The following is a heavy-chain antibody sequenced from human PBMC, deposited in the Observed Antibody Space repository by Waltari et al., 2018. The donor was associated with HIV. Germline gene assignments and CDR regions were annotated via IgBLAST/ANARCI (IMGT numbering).Heavy chain of an antibody. Sequence: QLQLQESGPGLVKPSETLSLTCTVSGGSISSSSYYWGWIRPPPGKGLEWIGSIYYSGSTYYNPSLKSRVTISVDTSKNQFSLKLSSVTAADTAVYYCARAWIDGIVVVVAARGAFDYWGQGTLVTVSS. CDR3: ARAWIDGIVVVVAARGAFDY. CDR2: IYYSGST. CDR1: GGSISSSSYY. D-gene: IGHD2-15*01. J-gene: IGHJ4*02. V-gene: IGHV4-39*07.